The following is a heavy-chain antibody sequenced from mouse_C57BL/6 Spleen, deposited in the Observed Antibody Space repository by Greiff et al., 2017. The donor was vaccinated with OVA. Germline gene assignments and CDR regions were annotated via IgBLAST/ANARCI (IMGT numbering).Heavy chain of an antibody. Sequence: EVKVEESGGGLVQPGGSLKLSCAASGFTFSDYGMAWVRQAPRKGPEWVAFISNLAYSIYYADTVTGRFTISRENAKNTLYLEMSSLRSEDTAMYYCATSPLYDGYLMDYWGQGTSVTVSS. V-gene: IGHV5-15*04. J-gene: IGHJ4*01. CDR3: ATSPLYDGYLMDY. D-gene: IGHD2-3*01. CDR2: ISNLAYSI. CDR1: GFTFSDYG.